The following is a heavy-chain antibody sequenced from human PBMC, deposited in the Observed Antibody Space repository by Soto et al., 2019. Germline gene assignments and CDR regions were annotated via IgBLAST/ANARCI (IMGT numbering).Heavy chain of an antibody. CDR3: ARDSTYYDSSDYFDH. D-gene: IGHD3-22*01. J-gene: IGHJ4*02. CDR1: GFTFSSYE. V-gene: IGHV3-48*03. Sequence: GGSLRLSCVASGFTFSSYEMNWVRQAPGKGLEWVSYIDRSGRNKYYADSVKGRFTISRDSAKNSLYLQMHSLTAEDTAVYYCARDSTYYDSSDYFDHWGQGTPVTVS. CDR2: IDRSGRNK.